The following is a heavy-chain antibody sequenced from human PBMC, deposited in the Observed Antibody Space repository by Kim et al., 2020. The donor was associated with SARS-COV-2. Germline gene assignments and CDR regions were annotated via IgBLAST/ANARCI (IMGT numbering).Heavy chain of an antibody. CDR3: ARGRVGQRKPQGYYFDY. D-gene: IGHD1-1*01. Sequence: SETLSLTCAVYGGSFSGYYWSWIRQPPGKGLEWIGEINHSGSTNYNPSLKSRVTISVDTSKNQFSLKLSSVTAADTAVYYCARGRVGQRKPQGYYFDYWG. V-gene: IGHV4-34*01. CDR2: INHSGST. J-gene: IGHJ4*01. CDR1: GGSFSGYY.